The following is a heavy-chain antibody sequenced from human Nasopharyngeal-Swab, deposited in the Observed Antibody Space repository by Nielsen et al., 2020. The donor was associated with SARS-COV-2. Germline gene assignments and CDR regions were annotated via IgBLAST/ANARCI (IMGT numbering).Heavy chain of an antibody. CDR2: IYYSGST. V-gene: IGHV4-59*01. J-gene: IGHJ6*03. CDR1: GGSISGYY. CDR3: ARAEGSYYRLHYYYYMDV. Sequence: SETLSLTCTVSGGSISGYYWSWIRQPPGKGLEWIGYIYYSGSTNYNPSLKSRVTISVDTSKNQFSLKLSSVTAADTAVYYCARAEGSYYRLHYYYYMDVWGKGTTVTVSS. D-gene: IGHD1-26*01.